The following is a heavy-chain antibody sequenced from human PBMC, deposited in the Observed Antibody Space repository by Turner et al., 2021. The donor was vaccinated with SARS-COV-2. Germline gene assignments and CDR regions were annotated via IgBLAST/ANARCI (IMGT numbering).Heavy chain of an antibody. CDR2: ISYDGSNK. CDR3: AKQISYYGSGSLYYFDY. D-gene: IGHD3-10*01. J-gene: IGHJ4*02. V-gene: IGHV3-30*18. CDR1: GCTFSSYG. Sequence: QVQLVESGGGVVQPGRSLRLSCAASGCTFSSYGMHWVRQAPGKGLEWVAVISYDGSNKHYADSVKGRFTISRDNSENTLYLQMNSLRVEDTAVYYCAKQISYYGSGSLYYFDYWGQGTLVTVSS.